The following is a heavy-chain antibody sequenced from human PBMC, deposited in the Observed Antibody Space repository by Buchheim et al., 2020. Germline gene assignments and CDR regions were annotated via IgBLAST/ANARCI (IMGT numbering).Heavy chain of an antibody. CDR1: GFTFSSYS. V-gene: IGHV3-21*01. CDR3: ARDSGNYDYVWGSYLPSWFDP. Sequence: EVQLVESGGGLVKPGGSLRLSCAASGFTFSSYSMNWVRQAPGKGLEWVSSISSSSSYIYYADSVKGRFTISRDNANNSLYMQMNSLRAEDTAVYYCARDSGNYDYVWGSYLPSWFDPWGQGTL. CDR2: ISSSSSYI. J-gene: IGHJ5*02. D-gene: IGHD3-16*02.